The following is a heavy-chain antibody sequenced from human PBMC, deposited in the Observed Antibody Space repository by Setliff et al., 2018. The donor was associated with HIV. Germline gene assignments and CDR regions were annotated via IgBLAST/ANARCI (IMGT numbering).Heavy chain of an antibody. D-gene: IGHD3-10*01. CDR3: ARTRDHLWFGELFPPGWMGV. V-gene: IGHV1-18*04. Sequence: ASVKVSCKASGYTFTNFYMHWVRQAPGQGLEWMGWISAYNGNTNYAQKLQGRVTMTTDTSTSTAYMELRSLRSDDTAVYYCARTRDHLWFGELFPPGWMGVWGKGTTVTVPS. CDR1: GYTFTNFY. J-gene: IGHJ6*04. CDR2: ISAYNGNT.